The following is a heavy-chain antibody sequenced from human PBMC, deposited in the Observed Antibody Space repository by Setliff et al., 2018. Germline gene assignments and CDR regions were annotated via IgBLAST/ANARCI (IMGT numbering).Heavy chain of an antibody. J-gene: IGHJ6*03. Sequence: PGGSLRLSCAASGFTFSNAWMSWVRQAPGKGLEWVGRIKSKTDGGTTGYAAPVKGRFTISRDDLKNTLYLQMNSLKTEDTAVYYCTREASVDFWSGYPYYYYMDVWGKGTTVTVSS. CDR3: TREASVDFWSGYPYYYYMDV. CDR2: IKSKTDGGTT. V-gene: IGHV3-15*01. CDR1: GFTFSNAW. D-gene: IGHD3-3*01.